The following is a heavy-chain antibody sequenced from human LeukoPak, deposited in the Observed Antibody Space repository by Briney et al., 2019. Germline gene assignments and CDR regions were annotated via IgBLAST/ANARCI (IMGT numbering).Heavy chain of an antibody. J-gene: IGHJ5*02. D-gene: IGHD1-26*01. CDR1: GFTFSGFD. CDR3: TRDSGTYNWFDP. Sequence: PGGSLTLSCAASGFTFSGFDMHWVRQSSGKGLEWVGQIDKKDKGYATATAYAAWVKGRFTISRDDSINTAYLQMKSLKTEDTALYYCTRDSGTYNWFDPWGQGTLVTVSS. V-gene: IGHV3-73*01. CDR2: IDKKDKGYATAT.